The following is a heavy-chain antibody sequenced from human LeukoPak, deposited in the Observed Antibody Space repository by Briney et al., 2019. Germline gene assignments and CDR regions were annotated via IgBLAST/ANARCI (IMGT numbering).Heavy chain of an antibody. CDR2: IYHSGST. Sequence: SETLSLTCTVSGGSISSYYWSWIRQPPGKGLEWIGEIYHSGSTNYNPSLKSRVTISVDKSKNQFSLKLSSVTAADTAVYYCARAQDGDYRFLDYWGQGTLVTVSS. CDR3: ARAQDGDYRFLDY. D-gene: IGHD4-17*01. V-gene: IGHV4-59*12. CDR1: GGSISSYY. J-gene: IGHJ4*02.